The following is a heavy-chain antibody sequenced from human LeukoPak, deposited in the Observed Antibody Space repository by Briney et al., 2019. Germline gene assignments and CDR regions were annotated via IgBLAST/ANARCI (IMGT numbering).Heavy chain of an antibody. CDR3: ARDRGNTVFYYYYMDV. V-gene: IGHV1-8*03. CDR1: GYTFTSYD. J-gene: IGHJ6*03. D-gene: IGHD3-10*01. CDR2: TNPNSGNT. Sequence: GASVKLSCKASGYTFTSYDINWVRHATGQGPECMGWTNPNSGNTGYAQKFQGRVTITADKATSTAYMELSRLRSEDTAVYYCARDRGNTVFYYYYMDVWGKGTTVTVSS.